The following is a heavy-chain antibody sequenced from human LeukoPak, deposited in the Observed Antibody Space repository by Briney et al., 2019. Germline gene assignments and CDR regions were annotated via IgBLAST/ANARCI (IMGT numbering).Heavy chain of an antibody. CDR2: ISYDGSNK. CDR3: ARVGAVADNYYGMDV. V-gene: IGHV3-30-3*01. Sequence: GRSLRLSCAASGFTFSSYAMHWVRQAPGKGLEWVAVISYDGSNKYYADSVKGRFTISRDNSKNTLYLQMNSLRAEDTAVYYCARVGAVADNYYGMDVWGQGTTVTVSS. CDR1: GFTFSSYA. J-gene: IGHJ6*02. D-gene: IGHD6-19*01.